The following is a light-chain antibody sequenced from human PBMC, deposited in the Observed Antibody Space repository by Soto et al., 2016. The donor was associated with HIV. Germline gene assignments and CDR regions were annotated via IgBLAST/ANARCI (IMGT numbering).Light chain of an antibody. CDR3: QQYNSYSGT. Sequence: DIQMTQSPSTLSASVGDRVTITCRASQSISSWLAWYQQKPGKAPKLLIYKASSLESGVPPRFSGGGSGTEFTLTISSLQPDDFATYYCQQYNSYSGTFGQGTKLEIK. CDR2: KAS. J-gene: IGKJ2*01. CDR1: QSISSW. V-gene: IGKV1-5*03.